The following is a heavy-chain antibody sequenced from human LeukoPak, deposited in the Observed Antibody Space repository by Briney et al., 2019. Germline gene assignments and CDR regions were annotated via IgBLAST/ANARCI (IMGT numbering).Heavy chain of an antibody. CDR2: IDPRDSYT. J-gene: IGHJ4*02. V-gene: IGHV5-10-1*04. CDR3: ARAPAGITGWFAGFDY. D-gene: IGHD1-20*01. Sequence: PGESLKISCKASGYSFINYWINWVRQMPGKGLEWMGRIDPRDSYTHYSPSFQGQVTISADKSISTAYLQWSRLKASDTAMYYCARAPAGITGWFAGFDYWGQGTLVTVSS. CDR1: GYSFINYW.